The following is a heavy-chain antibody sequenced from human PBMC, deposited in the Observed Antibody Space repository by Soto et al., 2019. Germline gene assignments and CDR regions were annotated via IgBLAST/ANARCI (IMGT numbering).Heavy chain of an antibody. CDR1: GFTFSSYA. D-gene: IGHD2-2*01. Sequence: GGSLRLSCAASGFTFSSYAMHWVRQAPGKGLEYVSAISSNGGSTYYANSVKGRFTISRDNSKNTLYLQMGSLRAEDMAVYYCARGGVPAAIETADYYYYYYMDVWGKGTTVTVSS. J-gene: IGHJ6*03. CDR2: ISSNGGST. V-gene: IGHV3-64*01. CDR3: ARGGVPAAIETADYYYYYYMDV.